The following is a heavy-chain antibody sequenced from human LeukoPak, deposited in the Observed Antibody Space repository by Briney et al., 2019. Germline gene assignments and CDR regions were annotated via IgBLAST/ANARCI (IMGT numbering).Heavy chain of an antibody. D-gene: IGHD3-10*01. J-gene: IGHJ4*02. CDR2: IKQDGSEK. Sequence: GGSLRLSCAASGFTFSRFWMSWVRQAPGKGLEWVANIKQDGSEKYYLDSVKGRFTISRDNAKNSLYLQMNSLRAEDTAVYYCAKQTQPYYYGSGSPPDYWGQGTLVTVSS. V-gene: IGHV3-7*03. CDR3: AKQTQPYYYGSGSPPDY. CDR1: GFTFSRFW.